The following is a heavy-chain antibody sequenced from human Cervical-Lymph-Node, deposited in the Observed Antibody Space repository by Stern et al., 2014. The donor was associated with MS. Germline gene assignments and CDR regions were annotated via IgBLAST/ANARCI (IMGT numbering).Heavy chain of an antibody. V-gene: IGHV1-69*01. CDR3: ARGSTVVTDYFDY. CDR2: IIPLFGTA. Sequence: MQLVESGAEVKKPGSSVKVSCKASGGTFGSYAINWVRQAPGQGLEWMGGIIPLFGTANYAQKFQGRVTITADESTSTAYMELSSLRSEDTAVYYCARGSTVVTDYFDYWGQGTLVTVSS. D-gene: IGHD4-23*01. CDR1: GGTFGSYA. J-gene: IGHJ4*02.